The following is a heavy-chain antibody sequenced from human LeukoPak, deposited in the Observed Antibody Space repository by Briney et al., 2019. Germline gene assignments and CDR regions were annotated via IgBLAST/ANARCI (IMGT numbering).Heavy chain of an antibody. J-gene: IGHJ3*02. Sequence: SETLSLTCAVYGGSFSGYYWSWIRQPPGKGLEWIGEINHSGSTNYNPSLKSRVTISVDTSKNQFSLKLSSVTAADTAVYYCARAAREVPYYYDSSGYFDAFDIWGQGTMVTVSS. D-gene: IGHD3-22*01. CDR2: INHSGST. CDR3: ARAAREVPYYYDSSGYFDAFDI. V-gene: IGHV4-34*01. CDR1: GGSFSGYY.